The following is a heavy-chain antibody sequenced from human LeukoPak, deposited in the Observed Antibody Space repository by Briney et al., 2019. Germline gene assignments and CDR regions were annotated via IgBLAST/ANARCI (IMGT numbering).Heavy chain of an antibody. CDR2: IYPGDSDT. CDR1: GYSFTSYW. D-gene: IGHD4-17*01. CDR3: ARGDYGDFRVFYTLFDY. J-gene: IGHJ4*02. Sequence: GESLKISCKGSGYSFTSYWIGWVRQMPGKGLEWMGIIYPGDSDTRYSPSFQGQVTISADKSISTAYLQWSSLKASDTATYYCARGDYGDFRVFYTLFDYWGQGTLVTVSS. V-gene: IGHV5-51*01.